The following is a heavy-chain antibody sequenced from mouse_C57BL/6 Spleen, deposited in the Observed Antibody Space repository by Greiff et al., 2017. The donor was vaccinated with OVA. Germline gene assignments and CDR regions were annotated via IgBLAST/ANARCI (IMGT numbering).Heavy chain of an antibody. CDR3: AREGSYGNEY. J-gene: IGHJ2*01. Sequence: VQLKQSGAELVKPGASVKLSYTASGFNIKDYYMHWVKQRTEQGLEWIGRIDPEGGETKYAPKFQGKATITADTSSNTAYLQLSSLTSEDTAVYYCAREGSYGNEYWGEGTTRTVSS. V-gene: IGHV14-2*01. CDR1: GFNIKDYY. CDR2: IDPEGGET. D-gene: IGHD1-1*02.